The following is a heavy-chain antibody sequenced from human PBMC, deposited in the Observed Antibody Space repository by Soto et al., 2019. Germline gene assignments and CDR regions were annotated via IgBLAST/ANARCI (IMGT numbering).Heavy chain of an antibody. CDR2: ISGSGGST. Sequence: PGGSLRLSCAASGFPFSSYWMHWVRQAPGKGLEWVSPISGSGGSTYYADSVKGRFTISRDNSKNTLYLQMNSLRAEDTAVYYCAKKGMTTVTTSALDIWGQGTMVTVSS. V-gene: IGHV3-23*01. J-gene: IGHJ3*02. CDR3: AKKGMTTVTTSALDI. CDR1: GFPFSSYW. D-gene: IGHD4-17*01.